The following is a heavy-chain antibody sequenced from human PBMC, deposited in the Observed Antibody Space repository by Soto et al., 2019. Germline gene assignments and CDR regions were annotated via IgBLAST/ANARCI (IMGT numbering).Heavy chain of an antibody. CDR2: IKQDGSEK. Sequence: GGSLRLSCAASGFTFRSYGLSWVRQAPGKGLEWVANIKQDGSEKYYVDSVKGRFTISRDNAKNSLYLQMNSLRAEDTAVYYCARDVPNWGPSDRFDYWGQGTLVTVSS. D-gene: IGHD7-27*01. CDR1: GFTFRSYG. J-gene: IGHJ4*02. CDR3: ARDVPNWGPSDRFDY. V-gene: IGHV3-7*03.